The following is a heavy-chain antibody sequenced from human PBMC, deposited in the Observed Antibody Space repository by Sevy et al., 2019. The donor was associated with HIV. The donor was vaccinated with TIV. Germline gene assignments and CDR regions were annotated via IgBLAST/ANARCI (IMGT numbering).Heavy chain of an antibody. D-gene: IGHD6-13*01. J-gene: IGHJ6*02. CDR3: ARTEPGIAAYGMDV. CDR2: MNPNSGNT. CDR1: GYTFTSFH. V-gene: IGHV1-8*01. Sequence: ASVKVSCKASGYTFTSFHINWVRQATGQGLEWMGWMNPNSGNTGYAQKFQGRVTMTRNTSISTAYMELSSLTSEDRAVYYCARTEPGIAAYGMDVWGQGTTVTVSS.